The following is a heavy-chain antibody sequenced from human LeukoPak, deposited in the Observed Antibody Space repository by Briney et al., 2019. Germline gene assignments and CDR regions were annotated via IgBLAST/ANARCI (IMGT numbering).Heavy chain of an antibody. CDR3: AKGPYCGGDCYSYIPYFQH. CDR2: ISGSGGST. D-gene: IGHD2-21*02. J-gene: IGHJ1*01. Sequence: GGSLRLSCAASGFTFSSYGMSWVRQAPGKGLEWVSAISGSGGSTYYADSVKGRFTISRDNSKNTLYLQMNSLRAEDTAVYYCAKGPYCGGDCYSYIPYFQHWGQGTLVTVSS. CDR1: GFTFSSYG. V-gene: IGHV3-23*01.